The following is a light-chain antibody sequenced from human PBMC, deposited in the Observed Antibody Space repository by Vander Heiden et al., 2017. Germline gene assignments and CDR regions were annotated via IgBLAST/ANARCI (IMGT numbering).Light chain of an antibody. J-gene: IGLJ2*01. CDR1: TSNIEGNS. V-gene: IGLV1-51*01. CDR3: GTWDSSLSVVV. CDR2: DND. Sequence: ASGQGVTISCTGSTSNIEGNSVSWYQQVPGTVPKLLIYDNDKRPSGIPERFSGSKSATSATLVITGLQTGDEANYYCGTWDSSLSVVVFGGETRLTVL.